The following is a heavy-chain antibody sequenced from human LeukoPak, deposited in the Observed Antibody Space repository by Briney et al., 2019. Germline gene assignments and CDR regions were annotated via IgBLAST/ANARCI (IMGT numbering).Heavy chain of an antibody. CDR3: ARGESELLRSYNWFDP. CDR2: INHNGST. CDR1: GGSFSGYY. V-gene: IGHV4-34*01. J-gene: IGHJ5*02. Sequence: SETLSLACAVYGGSFSGYYWSWIRQPPGKGLEWIREINHNGSTNYNPSLKSPVTISVDTSKNQFSLKLSSVTAADTAVYYCARGESELLRSYNWFDPWGQGTLVTVSS. D-gene: IGHD1-26*01.